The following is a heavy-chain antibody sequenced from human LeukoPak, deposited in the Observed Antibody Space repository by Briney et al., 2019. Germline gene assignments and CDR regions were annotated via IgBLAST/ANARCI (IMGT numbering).Heavy chain of an antibody. CDR1: GFTFSSYE. Sequence: GGSLRLSCAASGFTFSSYEMNWVRQAPGKGLEWVSVFYSDGTTYYADSVKGRFTISRDNSKNTLYLQMNSLRAEDTAVYYCTRHGPGDSSGYRPNDAYDIWGQGTMVTVSS. D-gene: IGHD3-22*01. CDR3: TRHGPGDSSGYRPNDAYDI. CDR2: FYSDGTT. V-gene: IGHV3-66*04. J-gene: IGHJ3*02.